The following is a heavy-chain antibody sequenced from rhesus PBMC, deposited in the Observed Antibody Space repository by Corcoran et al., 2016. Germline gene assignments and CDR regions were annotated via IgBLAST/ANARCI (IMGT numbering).Heavy chain of an antibody. CDR1: GFRFPDFY. V-gene: IGHV3-178*01. CDR2: ISKYGDET. J-gene: IGHJ4*01. D-gene: IGHD6-13*01. CDR3: ARDQSSWSPLDY. Sequence: EVQLVESGGGLAKPGGFLRLSCAASGFRFPDFYMGWGRQAPGKGLEWVSRISKYGDETYYADSVKGRFVISRENAGNTLYLQMNSLRAEDTAVYYCARDQSSWSPLDYWGQGVLVTVS.